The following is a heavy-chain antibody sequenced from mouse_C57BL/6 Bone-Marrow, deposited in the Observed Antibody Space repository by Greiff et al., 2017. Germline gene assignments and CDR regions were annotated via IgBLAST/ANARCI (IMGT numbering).Heavy chain of an antibody. J-gene: IGHJ1*03. V-gene: IGHV1-36*01. CDR3: AYTTVTHWDFDV. D-gene: IGHD1-1*01. CDR1: GFTFTDYY. Sequence: VQLQQSGPVLVKPGPSVKISCKASGFTFTDYYMNWVKQSPGKSLEWIGLVYPYNGGTNYNQKFKGKATLTVDTSSSTAYMELHSLTSEDSAVYYCAYTTVTHWDFDVWGTGTTVTVAS. CDR2: VYPYNGGT.